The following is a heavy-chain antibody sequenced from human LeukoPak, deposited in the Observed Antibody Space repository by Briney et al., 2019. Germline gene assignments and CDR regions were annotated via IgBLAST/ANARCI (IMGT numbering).Heavy chain of an antibody. V-gene: IGHV3-48*02. D-gene: IGHD3-10*02. CDR2: ISTTSNTI. CDR1: GFTFSSYS. CDR3: ARVVRGFIDY. J-gene: IGHJ4*02. Sequence: GGSLRLSCAASGFTFSSYSMNWVRQPPGKGLEWVSNISTTSNTIFYADSVKDRFTISRDNAETSLYLQMNSLRDEDTAVYYCARVVRGFIDYWGRGTPITVSS.